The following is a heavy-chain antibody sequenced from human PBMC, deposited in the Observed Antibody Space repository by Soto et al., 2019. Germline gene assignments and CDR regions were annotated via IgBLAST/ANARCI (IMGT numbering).Heavy chain of an antibody. CDR3: ARAPRSLYGSGSSNWFDP. V-gene: IGHV4-30-4*01. Sequence: QVQLQESGPGLVKPSQTLSLTCTVSGGSISSGDYYWSWIRQPPGKGLEWIGNIYYSGSTYYNPSLKSRVTISVDTSKNQFSLKLSSVTAADTAVYYCARAPRSLYGSGSSNWFDPWGQGTLVTVSS. CDR1: GGSISSGDYY. D-gene: IGHD3-10*01. CDR2: IYYSGST. J-gene: IGHJ5*02.